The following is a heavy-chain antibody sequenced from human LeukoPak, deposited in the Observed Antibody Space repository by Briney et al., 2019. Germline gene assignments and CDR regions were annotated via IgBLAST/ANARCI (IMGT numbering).Heavy chain of an antibody. V-gene: IGHV3-23*01. CDR2: ISGSGGST. CDR3: AKEMRAAAADDAFDI. D-gene: IGHD6-13*01. CDR1: GSTFSSYV. J-gene: IGHJ3*02. Sequence: GGSLRLSCAASGSTFSSYVMSWVRQAPGKGLEWVSTISGSGGSTYYADSVKGRFTISRDNSKNTVYLQMNSLRAEDTAVYYCAKEMRAAAADDAFDIWGQGTMVTVSS.